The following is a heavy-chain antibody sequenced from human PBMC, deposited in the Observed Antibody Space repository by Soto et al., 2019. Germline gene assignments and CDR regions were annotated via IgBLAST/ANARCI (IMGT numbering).Heavy chain of an antibody. CDR1: GGTFSNYP. D-gene: IGHD5-12*01. CDR3: ARGNHRWLQLWYFDL. CDR2: IIPIFGTV. J-gene: IGHJ2*01. V-gene: IGHV1-69*12. Sequence: QVQLVQSGAEVKKPGSSVKVSCKASGGTFSNYPISWVRQAPGQGLEWMGGIIPIFGTVNYAQKFQGRVTITADESXCTAYMELSSLRSEATAVYYCARGNHRWLQLWYFDLWGRGTLVTVSS.